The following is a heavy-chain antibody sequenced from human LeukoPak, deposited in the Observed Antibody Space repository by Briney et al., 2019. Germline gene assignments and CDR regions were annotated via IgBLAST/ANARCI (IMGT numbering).Heavy chain of an antibody. CDR2: IYYSGST. CDR1: GGSFSGYY. J-gene: IGHJ5*02. Sequence: PSETLSLTCAVYGGSFSGYYWSWIRQPPGKGLEWIGSIYYSGSTYYNPSLKSRVTISVDTSKNQFSLKLSSVTAADTAVYYCARQSMVRGVIGGGWFDPWGQGTLVTVSS. V-gene: IGHV4-34*01. D-gene: IGHD3-10*01. CDR3: ARQSMVRGVIGGGWFDP.